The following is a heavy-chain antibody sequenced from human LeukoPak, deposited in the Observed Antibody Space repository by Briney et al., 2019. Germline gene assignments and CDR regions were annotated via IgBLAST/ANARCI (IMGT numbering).Heavy chain of an antibody. CDR2: ISGSGGST. CDR1: GFTFSSYA. V-gene: IGHV3-23*01. CDR3: ARSRGYTFYFDY. Sequence: GGSLRLSCAASGFTFSSYAMSWVRQAPGKGLEWVSAISGSGGSTYYADSVRGRFTISRDNANKSLYLQMNSLRAEDTAVYFCARSRGYTFYFDYWGQGALVTVSS. J-gene: IGHJ4*02. D-gene: IGHD5-18*01.